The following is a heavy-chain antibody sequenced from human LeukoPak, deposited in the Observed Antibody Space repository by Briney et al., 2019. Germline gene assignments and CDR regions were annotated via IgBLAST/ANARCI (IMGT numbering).Heavy chain of an antibody. J-gene: IGHJ5*02. D-gene: IGHD6-13*01. CDR2: ISAGGGST. Sequence: GGSLRLSCAASGFTLSTYAMNWVRQAPGKGLEWVSGISAGGGSTYYADSVKGRFTISRDNSKNTLYLQMNSLTVEDTAVYYCAKSPRSAADNWFDPWGQGTLVTVSS. CDR3: AKSPRSAADNWFDP. CDR1: GFTLSTYA. V-gene: IGHV3-23*01.